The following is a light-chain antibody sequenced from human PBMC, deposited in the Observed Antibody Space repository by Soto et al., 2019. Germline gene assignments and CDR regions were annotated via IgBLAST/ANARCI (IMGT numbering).Light chain of an antibody. CDR1: QSVSSAY. V-gene: IGKV3-20*01. CDR2: AAS. Sequence: EIVLTQSPGTLSLSPGERATLSCRASQSVSSAYLAWYQHKPGQPPTLLIYAASSRVTGIPDRFSGSGSGTDFTLTISRLEPEDFAVYYCQQYRSSSPWTFGQGTKVEIK. CDR3: QQYRSSSPWT. J-gene: IGKJ1*01.